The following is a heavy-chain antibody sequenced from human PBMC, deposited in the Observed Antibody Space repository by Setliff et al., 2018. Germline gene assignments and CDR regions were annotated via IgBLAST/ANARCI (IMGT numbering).Heavy chain of an antibody. Sequence: ASVKVSCKASGYTFTGYYGLSWVRQAPGQGLEWVGWISGYNGNTMYEERLQGRVTMTIDTPTSTAYMDLRSLRSDDTAVYYCARYLGASGWSGGPLFDYWGQGTLVTVSS. CDR1: GYTFTGYYG. J-gene: IGHJ4*02. CDR3: ARYLGASGWSGGPLFDY. V-gene: IGHV1-18*01. D-gene: IGHD6-19*01. CDR2: ISGYNGNT.